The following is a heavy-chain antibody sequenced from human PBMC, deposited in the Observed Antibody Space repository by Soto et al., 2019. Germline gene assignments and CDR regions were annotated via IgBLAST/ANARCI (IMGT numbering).Heavy chain of an antibody. CDR3: ARGQRFSDWFDP. D-gene: IGHD3-3*01. J-gene: IGHJ5*02. CDR2: VYSSGGT. CDR1: GGSMSSYY. V-gene: IGHV4-4*07. Sequence: ASETLSFTGTVSGGSMSSYYWTWIRQPAGKGLECIGRVYSSGGTHYNPSLMSRVTISLDTSKNQFSLRLLSVTDADTAVYYCARGQRFSDWFDPWGQGTLVTVCS.